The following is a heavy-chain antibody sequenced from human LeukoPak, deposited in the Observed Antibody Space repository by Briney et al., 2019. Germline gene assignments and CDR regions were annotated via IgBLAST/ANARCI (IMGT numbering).Heavy chain of an antibody. D-gene: IGHD1-26*01. CDR1: GFTFSSYA. J-gene: IGHJ4*02. V-gene: IGHV3-30-3*01. CDR2: ISYDGSNK. Sequence: GGSLRLSCAASGFTFSSYAMHWVRQAPGKGLEWVAVISYDGSNKYYADSVKDRFTISRDNSKNTLYLQMNSLRAEDTAVYYCARGETVDYWGQGTLVTVSS. CDR3: ARGETVDY.